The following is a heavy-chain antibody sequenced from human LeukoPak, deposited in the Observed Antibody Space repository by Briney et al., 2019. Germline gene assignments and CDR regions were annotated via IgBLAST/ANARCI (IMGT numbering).Heavy chain of an antibody. J-gene: IGHJ4*02. CDR2: IYSDGST. Sequence: PGGSLRLSCAASGFTVSSNYMSWVRQAPGKGLEWVSVIYSDGSTYYADSVKGRFTISRDNSKNTLYLQMNSLRAEDTAVYYCARGFSYAGFDYWGQGTLVTVSS. V-gene: IGHV3-53*01. D-gene: IGHD2-2*01. CDR1: GFTVSSNY. CDR3: ARGFSYAGFDY.